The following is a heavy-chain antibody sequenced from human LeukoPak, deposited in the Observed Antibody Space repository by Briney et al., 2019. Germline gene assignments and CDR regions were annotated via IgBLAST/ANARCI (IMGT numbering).Heavy chain of an antibody. CDR3: AGTSPPGGNDVFQH. CDR2: INPNSGGT. CDR1: GYTFTGYY. J-gene: IGHJ1*01. Sequence: ASVKVSCKASGYTFTGYYMHWVRQAPGQGLEWMGWINPNSGGTNYAQKFQGRVTMTRDTSISTAYMELSRLRSDDTAVYYCAGTSPPGGNDVFQHWGQGTLVTVSS. V-gene: IGHV1-2*02. D-gene: IGHD2-8*01.